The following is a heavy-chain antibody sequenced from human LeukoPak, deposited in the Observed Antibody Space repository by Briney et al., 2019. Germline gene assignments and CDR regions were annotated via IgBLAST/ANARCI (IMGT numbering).Heavy chain of an antibody. CDR1: GFPFSSYA. V-gene: IGHV3-23*01. J-gene: IGHJ4*02. D-gene: IGHD4-17*01. CDR2: ISDSFRIT. Sequence: GASLRLSCAASGFPFSSYAMSWVRQPPGKGLECVSTISDSFRITDDADSVKGRFTISRDNSKNTLYLQMNTLRAEDTAVYYCAKRPGDYFDYWGQGTLVTVSS. CDR3: AKRPGDYFDY.